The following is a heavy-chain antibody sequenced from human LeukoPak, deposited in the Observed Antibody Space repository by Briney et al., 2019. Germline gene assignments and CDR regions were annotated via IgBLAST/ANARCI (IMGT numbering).Heavy chain of an antibody. V-gene: IGHV3-74*01. CDR2: IHSDEIST. D-gene: IGHD1-14*01. J-gene: IGHJ3*02. CDR1: GFTFSSYS. CDR3: ATGPFSAFAI. Sequence: GGSLRLSCAASGFTFSSYSMNWVRQAPGKGLVWVAHIHSDEISTAYADSVKGRFTISRDNTRNMLYLQMNSLRVEDTAVYFCATGPFSAFAIWGQGTTLIVSS.